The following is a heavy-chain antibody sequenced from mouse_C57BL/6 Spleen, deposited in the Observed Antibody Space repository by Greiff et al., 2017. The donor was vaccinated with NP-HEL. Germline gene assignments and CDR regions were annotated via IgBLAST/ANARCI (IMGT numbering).Heavy chain of an antibody. CDR1: GYTFTSYW. CDR2: IDPNSGGT. Sequence: QVQLQQPGAELVKPGASVKLSCKASGYTFTSYWMHWVKQRPGRGLEWIGRIDPNSGGTNYNEKFKSKATLTVDKPSSTAYMQLSSLTSEDSAVSYGARSGYSNYHYAMDYWGQGTSVTVSA. V-gene: IGHV1-72*01. CDR3: ARSGYSNYHYAMDY. J-gene: IGHJ4*01. D-gene: IGHD2-5*01.